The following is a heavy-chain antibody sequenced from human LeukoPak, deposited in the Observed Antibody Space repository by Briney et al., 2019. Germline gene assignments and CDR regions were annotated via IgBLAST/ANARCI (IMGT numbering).Heavy chain of an antibody. CDR1: GGSISGYY. J-gene: IGHJ4*02. Sequence: SETLSLTCAVSGGSISGYYWSWIRQPPGKGLEWIGYIYYSGSTNYNPSLKSRVTISVDTSKNEFSLKLSFVTAADTAVYYCARDKGPPYYWGQGTLVTVSS. CDR2: IYYSGST. V-gene: IGHV4-59*01. CDR3: ARDKGPPYY.